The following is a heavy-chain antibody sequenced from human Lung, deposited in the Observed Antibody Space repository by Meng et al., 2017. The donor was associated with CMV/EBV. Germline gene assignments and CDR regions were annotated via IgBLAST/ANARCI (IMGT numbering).Heavy chain of an antibody. CDR2: INHNGST. D-gene: IGHD1-26*01. J-gene: IGHJ6*02. V-gene: IGHV4-34*01. CDR3: ARARIVGATRAWFYYGMDV. CDR1: GFTFSGYY. Sequence: WXSLPLXCAASGFTFSGYYMSWIRQPPGKGLEWVAEINHNGSTNYNPSVKSRLSISVDTSKNQFTLLLMFVTAADTAVYYCARARIVGATRAWFYYGMDVWXQGTXVTVSS.